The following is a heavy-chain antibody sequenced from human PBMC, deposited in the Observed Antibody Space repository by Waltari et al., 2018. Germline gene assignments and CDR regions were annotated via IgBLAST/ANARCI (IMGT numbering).Heavy chain of an antibody. J-gene: IGHJ4*02. CDR2: ISSSSSYI. Sequence: VQLVESGGGVVKPGGSLRLSCAASGFTFSSYSMNWVRQAPGKGLEWVSSISSSSSYIYYADSVKGRFTISRDNAKNSLYLQMNSLRAEDTAVYYCARDPAIAVAGTDDYWGQGTLVTVSS. CDR3: ARDPAIAVAGTDDY. V-gene: IGHV3-21*01. D-gene: IGHD6-19*01. CDR1: GFTFSSYS.